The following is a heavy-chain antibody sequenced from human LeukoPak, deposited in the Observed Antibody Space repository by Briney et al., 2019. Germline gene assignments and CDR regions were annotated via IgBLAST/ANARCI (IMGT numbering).Heavy chain of an antibody. CDR3: ARDDNWGSDY. CDR2: ISRDGTT. Sequence: GGSLRLSCAASGFTFSKYDMYWIRQAPGKGLECVSVISRDGTTYYADSVKGRFTISRDNTENSLYLQMNSLRAEDTAVYYCARDDNWGSDYWGQGTLVTVSS. CDR1: GFTFSKYD. D-gene: IGHD1-1*01. J-gene: IGHJ4*02. V-gene: IGHV3-69-1*01.